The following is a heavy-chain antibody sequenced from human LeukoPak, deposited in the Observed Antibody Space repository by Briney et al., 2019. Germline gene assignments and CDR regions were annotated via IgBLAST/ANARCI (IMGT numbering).Heavy chain of an antibody. V-gene: IGHV3-23*01. J-gene: IGHJ4*02. CDR2: ISGSGGST. CDR1: GFTFSSYA. Sequence: PGGSLRLSCAASGFTFSSYAMSWVRQAPGKGLEWVSAISGSGGSTYYADSVKGRFTISRDNSKNTLYLQMNSLRAEDTAVYYCAKVPLYKLYATYDSSGYYPNYFDYWGQGALVTVSS. CDR3: AKVPLYKLYATYDSSGYYPNYFDY. D-gene: IGHD3-22*01.